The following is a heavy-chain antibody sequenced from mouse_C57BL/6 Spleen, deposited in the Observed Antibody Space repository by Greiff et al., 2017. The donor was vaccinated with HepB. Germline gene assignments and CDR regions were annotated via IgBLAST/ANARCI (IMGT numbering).Heavy chain of an antibody. CDR3: AREETTMITTGDFDY. CDR2: ISYDGSN. V-gene: IGHV3-6*01. Sequence: DVQLQESGPGLVKPSPSLSLTCSVTGYSITSGYYWNWIRQFPGNKLEWMGYISYDGSNNYNPSLKNRISITRDTSKNQFFLKLNSVTTEDTATYYCAREETTMITTGDFDYWGQGTTLTVSS. CDR1: GYSITSGYY. J-gene: IGHJ2*01. D-gene: IGHD2-4*01.